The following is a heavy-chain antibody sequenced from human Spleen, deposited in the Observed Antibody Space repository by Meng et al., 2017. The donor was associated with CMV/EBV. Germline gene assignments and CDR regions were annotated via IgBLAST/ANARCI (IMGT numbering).Heavy chain of an antibody. CDR1: GFMFSSSD. J-gene: IGHJ4*02. V-gene: IGHV3-21*04. CDR2: ISSSGGYM. Sequence: GESLKISCAASGFMFSSSDMNWVRQAPGKGLEWVSSISSSGGYMYYADSRKGRFTISRDNAKNSLYLQMNSLRAEDTAVYYCAKGGVVPAAIDYWGQGTLVTVSS. CDR3: AKGGVVPAAIDY. D-gene: IGHD2-2*01.